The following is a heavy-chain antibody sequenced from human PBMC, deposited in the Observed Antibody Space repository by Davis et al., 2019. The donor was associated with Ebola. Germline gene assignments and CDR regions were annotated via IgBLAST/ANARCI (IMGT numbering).Heavy chain of an antibody. CDR2: INHSGST. V-gene: IGHV4-34*01. CDR1: GGSFSGYY. D-gene: IGHD3-10*01. CDR3: ARVLYDYYYGMDV. J-gene: IGHJ6*02. Sequence: PSETLSLTCAVYGGSFSGYYWSWIRQPPGKGLEWIGEINHSGSTNYNPSLKSRVTISVDTSKNQFSLKLSSVTAADTAVYYCARVLYDYYYGMDVWGQGTTVTVSS.